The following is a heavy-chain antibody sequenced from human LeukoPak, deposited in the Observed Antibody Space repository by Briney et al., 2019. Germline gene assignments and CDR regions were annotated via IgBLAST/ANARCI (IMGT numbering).Heavy chain of an antibody. CDR2: IYQNGRT. CDR1: GGSMSSYY. CDR3: AREDRNGNSGYAIGD. D-gene: IGHD5-12*01. Sequence: PSETLSLTCTVPGGSMSSYYWSWIRQPPGKGLEWIGYIYQNGRTNYNPSLKSRVTISVDTSKNHFSLNLTSVTAADTAVYFCAREDRNGNSGYAIGDWGQGILVTVSS. J-gene: IGHJ4*02. V-gene: IGHV4-59*01.